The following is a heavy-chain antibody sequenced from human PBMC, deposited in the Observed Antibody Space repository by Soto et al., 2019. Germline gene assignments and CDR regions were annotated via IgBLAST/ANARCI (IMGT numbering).Heavy chain of an antibody. Sequence: GGSLRLSCAASGFTVSSNYMSWVRQAPGKGLEWVSVIYSSGNTYYADSVKGRFTISRHNSENTLYLQMNSLRAEDTAVYYCARDSTMTTIDYWGQGTLVTVSS. CDR2: IYSSGNT. V-gene: IGHV3-53*04. CDR3: ARDSTMTTIDY. D-gene: IGHD4-17*01. J-gene: IGHJ4*02. CDR1: GFTVSSNY.